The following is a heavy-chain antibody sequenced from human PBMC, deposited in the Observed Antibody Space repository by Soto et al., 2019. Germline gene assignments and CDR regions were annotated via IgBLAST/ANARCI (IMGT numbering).Heavy chain of an antibody. J-gene: IGHJ4*02. CDR2: INHSGST. D-gene: IGHD3-16*01. CDR1: GGSFSGYY. V-gene: IGHV4-34*01. CDR3: AGIIITFGGASNYYFDY. Sequence: SATLSLTCAVYGGSFSGYYWSWIRQPPGKGLEWIGEINHSGSTNYNLSLKSRVTISVDTSKNQFSLKLSSVTAADTAVYYCAGIIITFGGASNYYFDYWGQGTLVTVSS.